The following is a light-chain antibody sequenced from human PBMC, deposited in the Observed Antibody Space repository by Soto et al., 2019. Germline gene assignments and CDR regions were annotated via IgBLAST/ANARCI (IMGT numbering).Light chain of an antibody. CDR3: QQLNSYPE. CDR1: QGISSY. Sequence: DIQLTQSPSFLSASVGDIVTITCRASQGISSYLAWYQQKPGKAPKLLIYAASTLQSGVPSRFSGSGSGTEFTLTISSLQPEDFATYYCQQLNSYPEFGPGTKVDIK. V-gene: IGKV1-9*01. J-gene: IGKJ3*01. CDR2: AAS.